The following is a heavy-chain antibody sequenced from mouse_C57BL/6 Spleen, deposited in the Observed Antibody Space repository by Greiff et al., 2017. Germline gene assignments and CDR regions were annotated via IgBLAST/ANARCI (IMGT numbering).Heavy chain of an antibody. CDR3: ARRFDGSSPYWYFDV. CDR2: ISSGSSTI. V-gene: IGHV5-17*01. D-gene: IGHD1-1*01. Sequence: EVKLMESGGGLVKPGGSLKLSCAASGFTFSDYGMHWVRQAPEKGLEWVAYISSGSSTIYYAATVKGRFTISRDNAKNTLFLQMTSLRSEDTAMYYCARRFDGSSPYWYFDVWGTGTTVTVSS. J-gene: IGHJ1*03. CDR1: GFTFSDYG.